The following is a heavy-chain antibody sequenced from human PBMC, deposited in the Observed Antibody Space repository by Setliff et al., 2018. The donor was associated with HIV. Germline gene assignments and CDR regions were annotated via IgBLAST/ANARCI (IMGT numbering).Heavy chain of an antibody. CDR3: ARAGYSSSWRGEPRRYYFDY. CDR2: ISSSSSYI. CDR1: GFTFSSYA. D-gene: IGHD6-13*01. V-gene: IGHV3-21*01. Sequence: GGSLRLSCAASGFTFSSYAMNWVRQAPGKGLEWVSSISSSSSYIYYADSVKSRFTISRDNAKNSLYLQMNNLRAEDTAVYYCARAGYSSSWRGEPRRYYFDYWGQGTLVTVSS. J-gene: IGHJ4*02.